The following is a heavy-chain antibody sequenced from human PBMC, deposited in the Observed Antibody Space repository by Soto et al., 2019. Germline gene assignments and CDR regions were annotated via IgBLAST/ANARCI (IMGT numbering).Heavy chain of an antibody. D-gene: IGHD3-3*01. V-gene: IGHV4-34*01. CDR2: ITHSGGI. Sequence: QVQLQQWGAGLLKPSETLSLTCAVYGGSFSGYYWSWVRQPPGKGLEWIGEITHSGGINYNPSLKSRVTMSLDTSKNQFSLRLNSVSDADTAVYYCVKTRVSGYYTHRHAGDSWGQGTLVTVSS. J-gene: IGHJ5*01. CDR3: VKTRVSGYYTHRHAGDS. CDR1: GGSFSGYY.